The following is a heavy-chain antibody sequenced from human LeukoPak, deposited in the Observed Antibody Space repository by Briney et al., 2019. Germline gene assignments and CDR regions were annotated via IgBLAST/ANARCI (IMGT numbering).Heavy chain of an antibody. V-gene: IGHV1-2*02. J-gene: IGHJ3*01. D-gene: IGHD3-9*01. CDR3: ARETLTEDAFDV. CDR1: GYTFTGYY. CDR2: INPNSGGT. Sequence: ASVKVSCKASGYTFTGYYVHWVRQAPGQGLEWMGWINPNSGGTNYAQKFQGRVTMTRDTSISTAFMEMTRLRSDDTAVYYCARETLTEDAFDVWGQGTRVTVSS.